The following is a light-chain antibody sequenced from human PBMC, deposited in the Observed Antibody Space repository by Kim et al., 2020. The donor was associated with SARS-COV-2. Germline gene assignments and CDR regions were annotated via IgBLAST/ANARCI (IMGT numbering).Light chain of an antibody. CDR1: TSDIGRHS. Sequence: SYCSGKTSDIGRHSVYWYQQVPGTARKLLIYNNNERPSGVPDRFSGSKSGTSASLAISGLRSEEEADYYCASWDDSLTAYVFGTGTKVTVL. J-gene: IGLJ1*01. CDR3: ASWDDSLTAYV. CDR2: NNN. V-gene: IGLV1-47*01.